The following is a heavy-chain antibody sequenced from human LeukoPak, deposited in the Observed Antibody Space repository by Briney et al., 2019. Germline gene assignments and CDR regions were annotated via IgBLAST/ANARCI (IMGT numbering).Heavy chain of an antibody. CDR1: GNTFTGYY. J-gene: IGHJ4*02. CDR3: ARDPEGGYSYGDFDY. V-gene: IGHV1-2*02. D-gene: IGHD5-18*01. CDR2: INPNSGGT. Sequence: GASVKVSCKASGNTFTGYYMHWVRQAPGQGLEWMGWINPNSGGTNYAQKFQGRVNMTRDTSISTAYMELSRLRSDDTAVYYCARDPEGGYSYGDFDYWGQGTLVTVSS.